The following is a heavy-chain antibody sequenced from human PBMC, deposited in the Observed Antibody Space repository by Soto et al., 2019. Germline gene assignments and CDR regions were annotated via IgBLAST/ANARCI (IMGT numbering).Heavy chain of an antibody. CDR3: AKDWHYYDSSGYVPTEYYFDY. CDR1: GFTFSSYG. CDR2: ISYDGSNK. J-gene: IGHJ4*02. V-gene: IGHV3-30*18. D-gene: IGHD3-22*01. Sequence: GGSLRLSCEVSGFTFSSYGMHWVRQAPGKGLEWVAIISYDGSNKYYADSVKGRFTISRDNSKNTLYLQMNGLRAEDTAVYYCAKDWHYYDSSGYVPTEYYFDYWGQGTLVTVSS.